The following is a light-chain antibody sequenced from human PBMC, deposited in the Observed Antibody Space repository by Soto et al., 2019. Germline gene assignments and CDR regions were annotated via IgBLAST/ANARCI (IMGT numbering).Light chain of an antibody. J-gene: IGKJ3*01. CDR1: QSVSSSY. CDR3: QQYGSSPPFT. Sequence: EIVMTQSPATLSVSPGERATLSCRASQSVSSSYLAWYQQKPGQAPRLLIYGASSRATGIPDRFSGSGSGTDFTLTISRLEPEDFAVYYCQQYGSSPPFTFGPGTKVGYQ. V-gene: IGKV3-20*01. CDR2: GAS.